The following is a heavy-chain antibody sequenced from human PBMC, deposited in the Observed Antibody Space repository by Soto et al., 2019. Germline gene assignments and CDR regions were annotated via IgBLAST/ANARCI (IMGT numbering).Heavy chain of an antibody. J-gene: IGHJ4*02. CDR2: IYYSGST. CDR3: ARHGASSPDGGWSPYFDY. V-gene: IGHV4-59*08. CDR1: GGSFSGYY. Sequence: PSETLSLTCAVYGGSFSGYYWSWIRQPPGKGLEWIGYIYYSGSTNYNPSLKSRATISVDTSKNQFSLKLSSVTAADTAVYYCARHGASSPDGGWSPYFDYWGQGTLVTVSS. D-gene: IGHD6-19*01.